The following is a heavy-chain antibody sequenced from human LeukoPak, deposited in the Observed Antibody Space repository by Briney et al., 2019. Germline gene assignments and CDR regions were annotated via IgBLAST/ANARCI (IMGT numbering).Heavy chain of an antibody. CDR2: IYTSGST. CDR3: ARDSLAIAAAGSGFDY. J-gene: IGHJ4*02. V-gene: IGHV4-4*07. Sequence: SETLSLTCTVPGGSISSYYWSWIRQPAGKGLEWIGRIYTSGSTNYNPSLKSRVTMSVDTSKNQFSLKLSSVTAADTAVYYCARDSLAIAAAGSGFDYWGQGTLVTVSS. CDR1: GGSISSYY. D-gene: IGHD6-13*01.